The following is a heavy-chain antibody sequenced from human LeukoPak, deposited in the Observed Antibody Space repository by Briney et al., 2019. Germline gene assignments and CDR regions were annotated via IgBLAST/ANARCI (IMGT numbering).Heavy chain of an antibody. J-gene: IGHJ3*02. D-gene: IGHD3-3*01. V-gene: IGHV1-3*01. CDR1: GYTFTSYA. CDR2: INAGNGNT. Sequence: ASVKVSCKASGYTFTSYAMHWVRPAPGQRLEWMGWINAGNGNTKYSQKFQGRVTITRDTSASTAYMELSSLRSEDTAVYYCARRAHYDFWSGREDAFDIWGQGTMVTVSS. CDR3: ARRAHYDFWSGREDAFDI.